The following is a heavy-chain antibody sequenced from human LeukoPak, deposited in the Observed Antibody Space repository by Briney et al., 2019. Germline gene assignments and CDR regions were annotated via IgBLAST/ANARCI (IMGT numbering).Heavy chain of an antibody. D-gene: IGHD7-27*01. V-gene: IGHV1-8*01. CDR3: SRLGPDGAFDI. J-gene: IGHJ3*02. CDR2: MNPNSGNT. Sequence: ASVKVSCKASGYTFTSYDINWVRQAPGQGLEWMGWMNPNSGNTGYAQKFQGRVTMTRNTARRTAYMELSSLRSEDTAVYYCSRLGPDGAFDIWGQGTMVTVSS. CDR1: GYTFTSYD.